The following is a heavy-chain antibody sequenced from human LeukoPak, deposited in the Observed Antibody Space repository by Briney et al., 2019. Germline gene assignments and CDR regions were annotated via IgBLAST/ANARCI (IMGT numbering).Heavy chain of an antibody. D-gene: IGHD3-22*01. Sequence: ASVKVSCKASGYTFTSFYMQWVRQAPGQGLELMGIINPSGGSTNYAQKFQGRVSMTRDTSTSTVYMELRRLRSEDTAMYWCARGYYDSSGYDPGLGYWGQGTLVTVSS. CDR2: INPSGGST. V-gene: IGHV1-46*01. J-gene: IGHJ4*02. CDR3: ARGYYDSSGYDPGLGY. CDR1: GYTFTSFY.